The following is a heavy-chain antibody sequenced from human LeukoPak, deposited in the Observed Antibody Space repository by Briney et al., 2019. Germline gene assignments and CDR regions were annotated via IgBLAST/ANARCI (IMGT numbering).Heavy chain of an antibody. Sequence: GGSLRLSCAASGFTFSSYAMSWVRQAPGKGLEWVSAISGSGVNTYYADSVKSRFTISRDNFKNTLNLQMNSLRTEDTAVYYCAKGMWAPEGMRSFDYWGQGTLVTVSS. D-gene: IGHD2-8*01. CDR3: AKGMWAPEGMRSFDY. CDR2: ISGSGVNT. CDR1: GFTFSSYA. J-gene: IGHJ4*02. V-gene: IGHV3-23*01.